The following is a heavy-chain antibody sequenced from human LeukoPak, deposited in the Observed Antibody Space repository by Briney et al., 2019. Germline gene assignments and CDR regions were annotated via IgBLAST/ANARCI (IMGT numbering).Heavy chain of an antibody. CDR1: GFTFSSYG. D-gene: IGHD6-13*01. Sequence: GGSLRLSCAASGFTFSSYGMHWVRQAPGKGLEWVAVIWNDGSNKYYADSVKGRLTLSRDNSQNPLYLQMNSLRAEGTAVYYCAREKIAEAGTRSLAFDIWGEGTMVTV. V-gene: IGHV3-33*01. CDR2: IWNDGSNK. J-gene: IGHJ3*02. CDR3: AREKIAEAGTRSLAFDI.